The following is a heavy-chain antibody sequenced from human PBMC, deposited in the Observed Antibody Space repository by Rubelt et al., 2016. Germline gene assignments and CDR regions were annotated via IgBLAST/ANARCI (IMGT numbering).Heavy chain of an antibody. Sequence: QVQLQESGPGLVKPSETLSLTCTISGGSISSNYWSWIRQPPGKGLDWIGYVHYSGTTNYNPSLKSRVTMSVDMSRNHFSLRWTYVTAADTAVYYCARGRWDNWFDPWGQGTLVTGSS. D-gene: IGHD4-23*01. V-gene: IGHV4-59*01. J-gene: IGHJ5*02. CDR1: GGSISSNY. CDR2: VHYSGTT. CDR3: ARGRWDNWFDP.